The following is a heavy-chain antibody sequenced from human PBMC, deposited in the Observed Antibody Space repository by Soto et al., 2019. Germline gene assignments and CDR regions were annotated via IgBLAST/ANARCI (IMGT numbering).Heavy chain of an antibody. CDR2: MYNTGIT. CDR1: GGSISSYY. CDR3: ARDLWGYCGTDCYPLDV. V-gene: IGHV4-59*01. Sequence: QVRLQESGPGLVKPSETLSLTCTVSGGSISSYYWRWIRQPPGKGLEWIGYMYNTGITIYNPSLKSRVTISVDTSKNEFSLKLNSVTAADTAVYYCARDLWGYCGTDCYPLDVWGQGTTVTVSS. D-gene: IGHD2-21*02. J-gene: IGHJ6*02.